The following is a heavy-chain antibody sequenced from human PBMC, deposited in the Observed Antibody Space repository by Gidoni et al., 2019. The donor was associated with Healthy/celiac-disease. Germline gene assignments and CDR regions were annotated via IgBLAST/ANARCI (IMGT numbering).Heavy chain of an antibody. CDR1: GGSFSGYY. J-gene: IGHJ4*02. CDR2: INHSGST. V-gene: IGHV4-34*01. CDR3: ARGDLVGAIAY. D-gene: IGHD1-26*01. Sequence: QVQLQQWGAGLLKPSETLSLTCAVYGGSFSGYYWSWNRQPPGKGLEWIGEINHSGSTNYNPSLKSRVTISVDTSKNQFSLKLSSVTAADTAVYYCARGDLVGAIAYWGQGTLVTVSS.